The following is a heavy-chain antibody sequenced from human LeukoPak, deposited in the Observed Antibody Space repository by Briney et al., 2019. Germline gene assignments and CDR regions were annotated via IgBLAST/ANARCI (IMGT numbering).Heavy chain of an antibody. CDR3: ARPWNGTMIGFDY. CDR1: GYSISSGYY. V-gene: IGHV4-38-2*02. D-gene: IGHD3-22*01. CDR2: IYYSGST. Sequence: SSETLSLTCTVSGYSISSGYYWGWIRQPPGKGLEWIGSIYYSGSTYYNPSLKSRVTISVDTSKNQFSLKLSSVTAADTAVYYCARPWNGTMIGFDYWGQGTLVTVSS. J-gene: IGHJ4*02.